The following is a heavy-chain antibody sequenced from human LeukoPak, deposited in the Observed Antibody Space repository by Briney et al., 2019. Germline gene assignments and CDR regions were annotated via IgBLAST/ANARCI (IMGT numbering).Heavy chain of an antibody. CDR1: GFSLSTSGVG. V-gene: IGHV2-5*01. Sequence: SGPTLVKPTQTLTLTCTFSGFSLSTSGVGVGWIRQPPGKALEWLALIYWNDDKRYSPSLKSRLPITKDTSKNQVVLTMTNMDPVDTATYYCAHSLTTAYYFDYWGQGTLVTVSS. CDR3: AHSLTTAYYFDY. J-gene: IGHJ4*02. CDR2: IYWNDDK. D-gene: IGHD1-1*01.